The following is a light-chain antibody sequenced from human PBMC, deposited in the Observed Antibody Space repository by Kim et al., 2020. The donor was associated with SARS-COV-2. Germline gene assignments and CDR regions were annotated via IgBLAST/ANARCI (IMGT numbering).Light chain of an antibody. Sequence: EIVLTQSPGTLSLSPGERATLSCRASQSVRNNYLTWYQHKPGQAPRLLIYGASSRATGIPDRFSGSGSGTDFTLSISTLEPEDSAVYYCQQYSSSPPYTFGQGTKLEIK. CDR1: QSVRNNY. J-gene: IGKJ2*01. CDR3: QQYSSSPPYT. V-gene: IGKV3-20*01. CDR2: GAS.